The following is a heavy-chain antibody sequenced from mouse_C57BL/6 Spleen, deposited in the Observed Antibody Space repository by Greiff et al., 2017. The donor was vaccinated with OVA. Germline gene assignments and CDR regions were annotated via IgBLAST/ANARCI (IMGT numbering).Heavy chain of an antibody. J-gene: IGHJ2*01. CDR1: GYTFTDYN. CDR2: INPNNGGT. CDR3: ARWDGEAYYFDY. Sequence: VQLKQSGPELVKPGASVKIPCKASGYTFTDYNMDWVKQSHGKSLEWIGDINPNNGGTIYNQKFKGKATLTVDKSSSTAYMELRSLTSEDTAVYYCARWDGEAYYFDYWGQGTTLTVSS. D-gene: IGHD4-1*01. V-gene: IGHV1-18*01.